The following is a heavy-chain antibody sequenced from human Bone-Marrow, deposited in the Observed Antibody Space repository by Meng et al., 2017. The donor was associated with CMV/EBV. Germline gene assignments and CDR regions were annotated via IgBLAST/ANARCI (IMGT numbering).Heavy chain of an antibody. V-gene: IGHV3-23*01. CDR1: GFTFNNYV. J-gene: IGHJ6*01. D-gene: IGHD2-21*01. Sequence: GESLKISCAASGFTFNNYVMSWVRQAPGMGLEWVSSITTNGRNAYYADSVKGRFTLSRDNSKNTLFLQMHSLRAEDTAVYYCTKEGYVVVREGWGMVFWGQGTTVTVSS. CDR2: ITTNGRNA. CDR3: TKEGYVVVREGWGMVF.